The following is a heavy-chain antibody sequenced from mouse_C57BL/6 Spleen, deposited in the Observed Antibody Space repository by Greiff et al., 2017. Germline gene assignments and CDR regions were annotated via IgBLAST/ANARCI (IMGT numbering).Heavy chain of an antibody. CDR1: GYTFTDYY. J-gene: IGHJ1*03. Sequence: VQLKESGAELVRPGASVKLSCKASGYTFTDYYINWVKQRPGQGLEWIARIYPGSGNTYYNEKFKGKATLTAEKSSSTAYMQLSSLTSEDSAVYFCARERNWYFDVWGTGTTVTVSS. V-gene: IGHV1-76*01. CDR2: IYPGSGNT. CDR3: ARERNWYFDV.